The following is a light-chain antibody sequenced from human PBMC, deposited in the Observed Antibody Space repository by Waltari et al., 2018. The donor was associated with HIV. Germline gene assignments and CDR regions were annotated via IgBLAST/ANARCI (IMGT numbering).Light chain of an antibody. V-gene: IGLV1-47*01. CDR2: RHD. CDR1: SSNVGKNY. CDR3: ASWDDALSSWL. Sequence: GSSSNVGKNYVSWFQQLPGAAPRLLIYRHDRRPSGVPDRFTAAKSGTSASLVISGLRSDDEAEYVCASWDDALSSWLFGGGTKLTVL. J-gene: IGLJ2*01.